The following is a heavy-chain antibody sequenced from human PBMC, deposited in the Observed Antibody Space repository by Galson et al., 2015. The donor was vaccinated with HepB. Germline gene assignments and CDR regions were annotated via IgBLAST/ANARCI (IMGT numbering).Heavy chain of an antibody. D-gene: IGHD3-22*01. Sequence: SVKVSCKASGGTFSSYAISWVRQAPGQGLEWMGGIIPIFGTANYAQKFQGRVTITADESTSTAYVELSSLRSEDTAVYYCARDTHTYYYDSSGYNPGHWGQGTLVTVSS. CDR3: ARDTHTYYYDSSGYNPGH. CDR1: GGTFSSYA. CDR2: IIPIFGTA. V-gene: IGHV1-69*13. J-gene: IGHJ1*01.